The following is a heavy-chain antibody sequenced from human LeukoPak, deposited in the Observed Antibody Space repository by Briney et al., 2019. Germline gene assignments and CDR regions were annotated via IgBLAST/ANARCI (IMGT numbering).Heavy chain of an antibody. CDR2: IRYDGSNK. J-gene: IGHJ4*02. CDR3: AKDRRGRYSSGCLDY. CDR1: GFTFSSYG. Sequence: GGSLRLSCAASGFTFSSYGMHWVRQAPGKGLEWVAFIRYDGSNKYYADSVKGRFTISRDNSKNTLYLQMNSLRAEDTAVYYCAKDRRGRYSSGCLDYWGQGTLVTVSS. D-gene: IGHD6-19*01. V-gene: IGHV3-30*02.